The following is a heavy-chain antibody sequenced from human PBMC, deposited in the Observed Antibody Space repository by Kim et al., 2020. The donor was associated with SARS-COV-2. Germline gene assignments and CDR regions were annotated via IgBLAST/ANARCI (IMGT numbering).Heavy chain of an antibody. V-gene: IGHV1-2*04. CDR3: ARALGYCSGGSCYYCDY. CDR1: GYTFTGYY. CDR2: INPNSGGT. D-gene: IGHD2-15*01. J-gene: IGHJ4*02. Sequence: ASVKVSCKASGYTFTGYYMHWVRQAPGQGLEWMGLINPNSGGTNYAQKFQGWVTMTRDTSISTAYMELSRLRSDDTAVYYCARALGYCSGGSCYYCDYWGQGTLGNVSS.